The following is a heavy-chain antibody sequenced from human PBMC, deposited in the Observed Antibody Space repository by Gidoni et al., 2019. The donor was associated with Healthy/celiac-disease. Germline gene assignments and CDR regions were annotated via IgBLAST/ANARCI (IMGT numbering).Heavy chain of an antibody. D-gene: IGHD2-15*01. V-gene: IGHV3-15*01. CDR1: GITFSNAW. CDR2: IKSKTDGGTT. CDR3: TTGYCSGGSCYGGYFDY. Sequence: EVQLVESGGGLVKPGGSLRLSCEASGITFSNAWMSWVRQAPGKGLEWVGRIKSKTDGGTTDYAAPVKGRFTISRDDSKNTLNLQMNSLKTEDTAVYYCTTGYCSGGSCYGGYFDYWGQGTLVTVSS. J-gene: IGHJ4*02.